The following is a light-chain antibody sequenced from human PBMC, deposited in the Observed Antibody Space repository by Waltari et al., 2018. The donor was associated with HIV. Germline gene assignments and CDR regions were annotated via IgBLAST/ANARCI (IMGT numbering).Light chain of an antibody. CDR3: AGWRESLSAVV. CDR2: RNK. V-gene: IGLV1-47*01. CDR1: SSNIGTNY. J-gene: IGLJ2*01. Sequence: QSVLTPPPPASGTPGQRVTISCSGSSSNIGTNYVYLDQPLQGTGPKYFSYRNKQRRSGVTDLFSGSNTGASASLAISGLRSEDEADYYCAGWRESLSAVVFGGGTKLTVL.